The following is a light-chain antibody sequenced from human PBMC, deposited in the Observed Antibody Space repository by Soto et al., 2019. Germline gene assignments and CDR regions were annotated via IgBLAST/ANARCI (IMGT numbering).Light chain of an antibody. J-gene: IGKJ1*01. CDR2: AAS. CDR1: QGISNY. CDR3: QKYDGAPWT. V-gene: IGKV1-27*01. Sequence: DIQMTQSPSSLSASVGDRVTITCRASQGISNYLVWYQQKPGKVPKLLIYAASTLQSGVPSRFSGRGSGTDFTLTISSLQPEDVATYYCQKYDGAPWTFGQGTKVEIK.